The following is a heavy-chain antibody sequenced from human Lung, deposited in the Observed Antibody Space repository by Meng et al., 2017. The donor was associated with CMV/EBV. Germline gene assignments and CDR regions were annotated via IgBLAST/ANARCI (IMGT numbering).Heavy chain of an antibody. V-gene: IGHV3-30*04. Sequence: SCAASGFTFSSYAMHWVRQAPGKGLEWVAVISYDGSNKYYADSVKGRFTISRDNSKNTLYLQMNSLRAEDTAVYYCARDDDSSGYYPYWGQGTLVTVSS. J-gene: IGHJ4*02. CDR3: ARDDDSSGYYPY. D-gene: IGHD3-22*01. CDR1: GFTFSSYA. CDR2: ISYDGSNK.